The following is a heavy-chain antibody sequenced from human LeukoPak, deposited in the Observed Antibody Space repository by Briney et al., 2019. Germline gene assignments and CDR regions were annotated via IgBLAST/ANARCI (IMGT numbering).Heavy chain of an antibody. D-gene: IGHD3-22*01. Sequence: GASVKVSCKASGGTFSSYAISWVRQAPGQGLEWMGRIIPILGIANYAQKFQGRVTITADKSTSTAYMELSSLRSEDTAVYYCAKDYDSSGDAFDIWGQGTMVTVSS. V-gene: IGHV1-69*04. CDR3: AKDYDSSGDAFDI. CDR1: GGTFSSYA. J-gene: IGHJ3*02. CDR2: IIPILGIA.